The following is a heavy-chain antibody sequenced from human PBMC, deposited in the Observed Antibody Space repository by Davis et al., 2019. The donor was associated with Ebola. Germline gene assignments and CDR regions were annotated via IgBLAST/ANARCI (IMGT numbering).Heavy chain of an antibody. D-gene: IGHD6-19*01. J-gene: IGHJ4*02. CDR2: ISGSGDST. V-gene: IGHV3-23*01. CDR1: GLTFSSYA. Sequence: GESLKISCAASGLTFSSYAVTWVRQAPGKGLEWVSTISGSGDSTYYADSVKGRLTISRDNSKNTLYLQMSSLRAEDTAIYYCAKQGGSSGWYYFDYWGQGTLVTVSS. CDR3: AKQGGSSGWYYFDY.